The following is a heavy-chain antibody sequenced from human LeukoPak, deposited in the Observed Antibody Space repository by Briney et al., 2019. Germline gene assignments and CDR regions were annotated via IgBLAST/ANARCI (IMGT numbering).Heavy chain of an antibody. D-gene: IGHD1-26*01. CDR1: GFSFSSYW. V-gene: IGHV3-7*01. J-gene: IGHJ3*02. CDR2: IKQDGSDK. CDR3: ASGRRWVGAHWATSFDI. Sequence: PGGSLRLSCLDSGFSFSSYWMSWVRQAPGKGLVWVANIKQDGSDKYYVDSVKGRFTISRDNAKNSLYLQMNSLRAEDRAVYFCASGRRWVGAHWATSFDIWGQGTMFTVSS.